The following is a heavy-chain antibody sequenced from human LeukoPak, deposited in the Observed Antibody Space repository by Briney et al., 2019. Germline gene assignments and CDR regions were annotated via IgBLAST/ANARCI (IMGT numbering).Heavy chain of an antibody. CDR2: IRFDGSNK. CDR3: GKDGSSYCGGDCYCDY. D-gene: IGHD2-21*01. V-gene: IGHV3-30*02. CDR1: GFTFSSYW. Sequence: GGSLRLSCAASGFTFSSYWMSWVRQTPGEGLEWVAFIRFDGSNKYYADSVKGRFTISRDNSKNTLYLQMNSLRAEDTAVYYCGKDGSSYCGGDCYCDYWGQGTLVTVSS. J-gene: IGHJ4*02.